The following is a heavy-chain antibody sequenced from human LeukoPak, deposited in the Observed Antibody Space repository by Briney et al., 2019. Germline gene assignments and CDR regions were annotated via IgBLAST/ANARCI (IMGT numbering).Heavy chain of an antibody. CDR2: IYYSGST. J-gene: IGHJ3*02. CDR1: GGSISSSSYY. CDR3: ARRSMYYYGSGSYTYAFDI. V-gene: IGHV4-39*01. Sequence: SETLSLTCTVSGGSISSSSYYWGWIRQPPGKGLEWIGSIYYSGSTYYNPSLKSRVTISVDTSKNQFSLKLSSVTAADTAVYYCARRSMYYYGSGSYTYAFDIWGQGTMVTVSS. D-gene: IGHD3-10*01.